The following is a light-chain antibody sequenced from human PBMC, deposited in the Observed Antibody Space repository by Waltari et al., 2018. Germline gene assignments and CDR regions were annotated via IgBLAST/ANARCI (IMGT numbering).Light chain of an antibody. CDR1: QSVSHY. CDR3: QQRSSWPLT. J-gene: IGKJ5*01. CDR2: DAF. Sequence: EIVLTQSPATLSLSPGESATLSCRASQSVSHYLAWYQPKPGRAPRRLISDAFNRATGVPARFSGSGSGTDFTLIISSLEPEDFAVYYCQQRSSWPLTFGQGTRLDIK. V-gene: IGKV3-11*01.